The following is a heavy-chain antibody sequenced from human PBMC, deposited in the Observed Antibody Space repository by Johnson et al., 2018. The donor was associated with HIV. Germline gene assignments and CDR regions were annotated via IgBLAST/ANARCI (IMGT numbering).Heavy chain of an antibody. CDR2: ISYDGSNQ. Sequence: QVQLVESGGGVVQPGRSLRLSCAASGFVFSSYAMLWVRQAPGKGLEWVALISYDGSNQNYADSVKGRFTISRDNSQNTLYLQMNSLRAEDTAVYYRAKGKHIVATTDAFDIWGQGTMVTVSS. V-gene: IGHV3-30*14. CDR1: GFVFSSYA. D-gene: IGHD5-12*01. J-gene: IGHJ3*02. CDR3: AKGKHIVATTDAFDI.